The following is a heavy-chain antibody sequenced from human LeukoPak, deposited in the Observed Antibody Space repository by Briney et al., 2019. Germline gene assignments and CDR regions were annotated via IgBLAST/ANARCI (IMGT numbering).Heavy chain of an antibody. CDR2: INSDGINT. Sequence: GGSLRLSCAASGFTFSNYWMHWVRQAPGKGLVWVSRINSDGINTSYADSVKGRFTISRDNAKNTLNLQMNSLRAEDTAVYYCARSSVVTAMVHLEYWGQGTLVTVSS. CDR1: GFTFSNYW. V-gene: IGHV3-74*01. J-gene: IGHJ4*02. CDR3: ARSSVVTAMVHLEY. D-gene: IGHD2-21*02.